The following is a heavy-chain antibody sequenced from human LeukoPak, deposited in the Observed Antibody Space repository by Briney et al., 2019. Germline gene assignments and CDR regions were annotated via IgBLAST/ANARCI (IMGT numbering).Heavy chain of an antibody. Sequence: ASVKVSCKASGYTFTSYDINWVRQATGQGLEWMGWMNPNSGNTGYAQKFQGRVTMTRNTSISTAYMELSSLRSEDTAVYYCARAHKTYYYDSSGYYEFDYWGQGTLVTVSS. CDR1: GYTFTSYD. CDR2: MNPNSGNT. V-gene: IGHV1-8*02. D-gene: IGHD3-22*01. J-gene: IGHJ4*02. CDR3: ARAHKTYYYDSSGYYEFDY.